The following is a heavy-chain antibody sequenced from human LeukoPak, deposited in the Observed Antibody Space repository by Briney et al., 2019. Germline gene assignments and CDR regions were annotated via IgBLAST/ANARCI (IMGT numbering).Heavy chain of an antibody. CDR3: ARTLSSSWSPAGY. J-gene: IGHJ4*02. V-gene: IGHV3-53*01. CDR2: ISADSAT. Sequence: GGSLRLSCAASGFTFSSHAMSWVRQAPGKGLEWVSLISADSATYYADSVKGRFSISRDNSKNTLFLQMNSLRVDDTAMYYCARTLSSSWSPAGYWGQGTLVTVSS. CDR1: GFTFSSHA. D-gene: IGHD6-13*01.